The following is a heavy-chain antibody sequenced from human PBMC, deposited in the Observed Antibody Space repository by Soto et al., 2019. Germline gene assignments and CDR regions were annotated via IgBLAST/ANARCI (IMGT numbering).Heavy chain of an antibody. Sequence: GGSLSLSCAASGFTFSSYGMHWVRQAPGKGLEWVAVISYDGSNKYYADSVKGRFTISRDNSKNTLYLQMNSLRAEDTAVYYCAKELVVAATGSDYWGQGTLGTVSA. CDR2: ISYDGSNK. J-gene: IGHJ4*02. D-gene: IGHD2-15*01. CDR1: GFTFSSYG. V-gene: IGHV3-30*18. CDR3: AKELVVAATGSDY.